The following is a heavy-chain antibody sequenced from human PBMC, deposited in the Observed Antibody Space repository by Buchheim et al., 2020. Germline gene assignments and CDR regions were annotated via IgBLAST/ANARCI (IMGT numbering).Heavy chain of an antibody. CDR2: ISYDGSNK. Sequence: QVQLVESGGGVVQPGRSLRLSCAASGFTFSSYGMHWVRQAPGKGLEWVAVISYDGSNKYYADSVKGRFTISSDNSKNTLNLQMNSLRAEDTAVYYCAKESSGWLQLSYYFDYWGQGTL. V-gene: IGHV3-30*18. J-gene: IGHJ4*02. D-gene: IGHD6-19*01. CDR3: AKESSGWLQLSYYFDY. CDR1: GFTFSSYG.